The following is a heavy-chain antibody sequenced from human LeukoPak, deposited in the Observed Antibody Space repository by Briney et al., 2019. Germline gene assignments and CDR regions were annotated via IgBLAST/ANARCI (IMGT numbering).Heavy chain of an antibody. V-gene: IGHV4-39*01. CDR3: ARITVTTGGVDY. CDR2: LYYSGGT. CDR1: GGSISSSSYY. D-gene: IGHD4-17*01. Sequence: SETLSLTCTVSGGSISSSSYYWGWIRQPPGKGLEWIGSLYYSGGTYYNPSLKSRVTISVDTSKNQFSLKLSSVTAADTAVYYCARITVTTGGVDYWGQGTLVTVSS. J-gene: IGHJ4*02.